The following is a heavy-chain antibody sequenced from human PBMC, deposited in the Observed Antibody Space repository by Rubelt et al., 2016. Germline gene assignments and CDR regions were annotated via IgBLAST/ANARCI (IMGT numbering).Heavy chain of an antibody. J-gene: IGHJ6*02. D-gene: IGHD3-10*01. V-gene: IGHV3-30*02. Sequence: VQLVESGGGVVQPGGSLRLSCAASGFTFSSYGMHWVRQAPGKGLEWVAFIRYDGSNKYYADSVKGRFTIFRDNSKNTLYLQMNSLRAEDTAVYYCANPITMGRGGGMDVWGQGTTVTVSS. CDR2: IRYDGSNK. CDR3: ANPITMGRGGGMDV. CDR1: GFTFSSYG.